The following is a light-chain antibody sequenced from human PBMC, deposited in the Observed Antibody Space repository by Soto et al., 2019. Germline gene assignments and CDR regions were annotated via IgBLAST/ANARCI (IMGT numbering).Light chain of an antibody. CDR1: QSIDTH. V-gene: IGKV1-39*01. J-gene: IGKJ1*01. CDR2: EAS. Sequence: DIRMNQSPSSLSASVGDRVTITCRASQSIDTHLNWYQQHPGKAPNALIYEASNLQSGVPSRFSGSGSGTDFTLTISGLQPDDSATYYCHQTYSPPDTFGQGTKVEIK. CDR3: HQTYSPPDT.